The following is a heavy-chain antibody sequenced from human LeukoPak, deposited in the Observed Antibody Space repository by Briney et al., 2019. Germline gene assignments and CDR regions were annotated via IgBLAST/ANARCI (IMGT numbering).Heavy chain of an antibody. CDR2: IIPIFGTA. CDR3: ARWEVTTVNDYYYYGMDV. Sequence: ASVKVSCKASGGTFSSYAISWVRQAPGQGLEWVGGIIPIFGTANYAQEFQGRVTITADESTSTAYMELSSLRSEDTAVYYCARWEVTTVNDYYYYGMDVWGQGTTVTVSS. D-gene: IGHD4-11*01. V-gene: IGHV1-69*01. CDR1: GGTFSSYA. J-gene: IGHJ6*02.